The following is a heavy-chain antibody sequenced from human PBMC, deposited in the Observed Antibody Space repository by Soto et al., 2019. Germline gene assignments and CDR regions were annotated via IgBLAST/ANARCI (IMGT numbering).Heavy chain of an antibody. V-gene: IGHV4-39*01. Sequence: SETTSLTCTVAGGSISSSSYYWGWISQPPGKGLEWIGSSYYSGSTYYNPSLKSRVTISVDTSKNQFSLKLSSVTAADTAVYYCARPGDGGMVRGVIISSPFDYWGQGTLVTVSS. J-gene: IGHJ4*02. D-gene: IGHD3-10*01. CDR2: SYYSGST. CDR3: ARPGDGGMVRGVIISSPFDY. CDR1: GGSISSSSYY.